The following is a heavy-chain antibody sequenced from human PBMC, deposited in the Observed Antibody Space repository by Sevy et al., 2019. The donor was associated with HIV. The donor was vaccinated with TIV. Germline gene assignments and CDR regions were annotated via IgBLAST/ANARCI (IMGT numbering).Heavy chain of an antibody. CDR1: GFTFSDYY. CDR3: ARDCSSTSCPVTFDY. J-gene: IGHJ4*02. D-gene: IGHD2-2*01. V-gene: IGHV3-11*01. CDR2: ISSSGSTI. Sequence: GGSLRLSCAASGFTFSDYYMSWIRQAPGKGLEWVSYISSSGSTIYYADSVKGRFTISRDNAENSLYLQMNSLRAEDTAVYYCARDCSSTSCPVTFDYWGQGTLVNVSS.